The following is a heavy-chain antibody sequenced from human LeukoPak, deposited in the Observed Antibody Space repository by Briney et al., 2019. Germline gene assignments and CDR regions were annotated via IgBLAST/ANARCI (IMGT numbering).Heavy chain of an antibody. CDR3: ARNKYYYGSGNYGVPNWFDP. D-gene: IGHD3-10*01. CDR2: IYYSGST. J-gene: IGHJ5*02. Sequence: SETLSLTCTVSAGSISSNSYYWGWIRQPPGKGLQWIGSIYYSGSTYYNPSLKSRVTISVDTSKNQFSLKLNSVTAAETAVYYCARNKYYYGSGNYGVPNWFDPWGQGTLVTVSS. CDR1: AGSISSNSYY. V-gene: IGHV4-39*01.